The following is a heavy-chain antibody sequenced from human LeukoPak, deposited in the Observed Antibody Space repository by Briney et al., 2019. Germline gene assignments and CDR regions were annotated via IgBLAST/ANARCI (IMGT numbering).Heavy chain of an antibody. J-gene: IGHJ6*02. Sequence: SETLSLTCAVYGGSLSGFYWSWIRQPPGKGLEWIGEINHSGGTNFNPSLKSRVTISVDTSKSHSSLRLSSVTGADTAVYYCATTRPGPTYFYYGLGVWGQGTTVTVSS. D-gene: IGHD4-17*01. CDR1: GGSLSGFY. CDR3: ATTRPGPTYFYYGLGV. V-gene: IGHV4-34*01. CDR2: INHSGGT.